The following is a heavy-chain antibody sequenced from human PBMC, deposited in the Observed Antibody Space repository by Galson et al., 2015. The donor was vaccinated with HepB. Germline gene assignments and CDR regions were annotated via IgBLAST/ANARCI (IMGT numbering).Heavy chain of an antibody. Sequence: SLRLSCAASGFTFSSYAMHWVRQAPGKGLEWVAVISYDGSNKYYADSVKGRFTISRDNSKNTLYLQMNSLRAEDTAVYYCARNYGDYVNYYYGMDVWGQGTTVTVSS. CDR2: ISYDGSNK. V-gene: IGHV3-30-3*01. CDR3: ARNYGDYVNYYYGMDV. J-gene: IGHJ6*02. CDR1: GFTFSSYA. D-gene: IGHD4-17*01.